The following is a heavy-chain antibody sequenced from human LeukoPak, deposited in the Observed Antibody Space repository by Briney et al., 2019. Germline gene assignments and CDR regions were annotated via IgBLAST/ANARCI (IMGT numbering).Heavy chain of an antibody. CDR3: ARDSYEIADDAFDI. D-gene: IGHD3-3*01. CDR1: GFTFSSYR. V-gene: IGHV3-21*01. CDR2: ISISSSYT. Sequence: PGGSLRLSCAASGFTFSSYRMNWVRQAPGKGLEWVSSISISSSYTYYADSVKDRFTISRDNAKNSLYLQMNSLRAEDTAVYYCARDSYEIADDAFDIWGQGTMVTVSS. J-gene: IGHJ3*02.